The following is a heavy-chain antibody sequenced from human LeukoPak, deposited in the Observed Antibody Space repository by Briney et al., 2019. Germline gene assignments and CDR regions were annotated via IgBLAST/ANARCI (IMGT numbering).Heavy chain of an antibody. V-gene: IGHV3-33*01. D-gene: IGHD1-26*01. CDR3: ARDESGSYLGYYYYYMDV. J-gene: IGHJ6*03. CDR2: IWYDGSNK. CDR1: GFTFSSYG. Sequence: GGSLRLSCAASGFTFSSYGMHWVRQAPGKGLEWVAVIWYDGSNKYYADSVKGRFTISRDNSKNTLYLQMNSLRAEDTAVYYCARDESGSYLGYYYYYMDVWGKGTTVTVSS.